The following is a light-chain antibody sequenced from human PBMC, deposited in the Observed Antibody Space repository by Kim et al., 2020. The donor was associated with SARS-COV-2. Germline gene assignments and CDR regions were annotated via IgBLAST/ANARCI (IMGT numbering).Light chain of an antibody. Sequence: SPGDRATLSCRASQGINNNCIAWYRQRPGQSPSLLIYAAATRAAGIPDRFSGSGYRTDFSLTISRLEPEDFAVYYCQQYGSSPQTFGQGTKVDIK. CDR3: QQYGSSPQT. V-gene: IGKV3-20*01. CDR1: QGINNNC. CDR2: AAA. J-gene: IGKJ2*01.